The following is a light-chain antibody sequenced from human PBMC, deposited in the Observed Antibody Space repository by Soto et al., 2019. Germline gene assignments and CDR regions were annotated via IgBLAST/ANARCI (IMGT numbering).Light chain of an antibody. CDR2: AVS. CDR3: SSYTSSTTPVL. CDR1: SSDVGNYNY. J-gene: IGLJ2*01. V-gene: IGLV2-14*03. Sequence: QSVLTQPASVSGSPGQSITISCTGTSSDVGNYNYVSWYQQHPGKAPKLIIYAVSDRPSGVSNRFSGSKSGNTASLTISGLQAEDEADYYCSSYTSSTTPVLFGGGTQLTVL.